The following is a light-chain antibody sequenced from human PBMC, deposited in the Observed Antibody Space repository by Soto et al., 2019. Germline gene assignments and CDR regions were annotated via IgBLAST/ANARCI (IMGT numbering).Light chain of an antibody. V-gene: IGLV2-8*01. J-gene: IGLJ2*01. Sequence: QSVLTQPPSASGSPGQSVTISCTGTSSDVSAYNYVSWYQQHPGKPPKLIIYEVSKRPSGLPDRFSGSKSGNTASLTVSGLQAEDEADYYCSSYAGSNNVVFGGGTKLTVL. CDR2: EVS. CDR1: SSDVSAYNY. CDR3: SSYAGSNNVV.